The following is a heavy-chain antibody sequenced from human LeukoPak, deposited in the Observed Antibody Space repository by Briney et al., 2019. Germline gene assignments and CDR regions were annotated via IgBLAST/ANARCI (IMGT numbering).Heavy chain of an antibody. V-gene: IGHV1-18*01. CDR1: GYTFTSYG. CDR2: ISAYNGNT. J-gene: IGHJ6*02. Sequence: ASVKVSCTASGYTFTSYGISWVRQAPGQGLEWMGWISAYNGNTNYAQKLQGRVTMTTDTSTSTAYMELRSLRSDDTAVYYCALGAYQLTYYGMDVWGQGTTVTVSS. CDR3: ALGAYQLTYYGMDV. D-gene: IGHD2-2*01.